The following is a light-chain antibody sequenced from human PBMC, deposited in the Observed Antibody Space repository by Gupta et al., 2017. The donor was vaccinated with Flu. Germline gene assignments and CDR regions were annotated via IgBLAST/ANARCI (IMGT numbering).Light chain of an antibody. CDR3: QVGDSDNELWV. CDR2: DDS. J-gene: IGLJ3*02. CDR1: RIGSKS. V-gene: IGLV3-21*02. Sequence: GGNRIGSKSVHWYQQKPGQAPVLAVFDDSARPSGIPERFSGSNSGNTATLTISRVEAGDEADYHCQVGDSDNELWVFGGGTKLTVL.